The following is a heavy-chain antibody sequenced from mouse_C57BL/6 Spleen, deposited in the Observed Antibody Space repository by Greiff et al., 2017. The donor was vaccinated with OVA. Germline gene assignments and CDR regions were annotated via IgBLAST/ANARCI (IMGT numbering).Heavy chain of an antibody. V-gene: IGHV1-50*01. D-gene: IGHD2-3*01. J-gene: IGHJ1*03. CDR2: IDPSDSYT. Sequence: QVQLQQPGAELVKPGASVKLSCKASGYTFTSYWMQWVKQRPGQGLEWIGEIDPSDSYTNYNQKFKGKATLTVDTSSSTAYMQLSSLTSEDSAVYYCASRGLIRSYFEGWGKGTTVTVSS. CDR3: ASRGLIRSYFEG. CDR1: GYTFTSYW.